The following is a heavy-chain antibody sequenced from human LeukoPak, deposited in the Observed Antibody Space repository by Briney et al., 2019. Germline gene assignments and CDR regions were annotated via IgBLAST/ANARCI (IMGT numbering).Heavy chain of an antibody. J-gene: IGHJ4*02. CDR3: AXVXDIXVVVAEGFDS. Sequence: GGSLRLSCAASGFTFSNYGMHWVRQPPGKGLEWVAVIWHDTNNQYYADSVKGRFTISRDNSENTLYLQMNSLRVEDTAVYFCAXVXDIXVVVAEGFDSWGQGTLVTVSP. CDR1: GFTFSNYG. V-gene: IGHV3-33*01. CDR2: IWHDTNNQ. D-gene: IGHD2-15*01.